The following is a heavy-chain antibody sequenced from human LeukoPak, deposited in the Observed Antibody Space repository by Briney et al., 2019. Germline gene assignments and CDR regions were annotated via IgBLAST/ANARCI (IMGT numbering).Heavy chain of an antibody. V-gene: IGHV1-69*13. D-gene: IGHD4-17*01. CDR1: GGTFISYA. J-gene: IGHJ4*02. CDR3: ASGDYGDYARFDY. CDR2: IIPIFGTA. Sequence: ASVKVSCKASGGTFISYAIRWVRQAPGHGLEWMGGIIPIFGTANYAQKFQGRVTITADESTSTAYMELSSLRSEDTAVYYCASGDYGDYARFDYWGQGTLVTVSS.